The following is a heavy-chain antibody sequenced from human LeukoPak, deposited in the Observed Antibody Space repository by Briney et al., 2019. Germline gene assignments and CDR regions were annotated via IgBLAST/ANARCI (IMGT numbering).Heavy chain of an antibody. CDR2: ISAYNGNT. J-gene: IGHJ6*02. Sequence: GASVKVSCKASGYTFTSYGISWVRQAPGQGLEWMGWISAYNGNTNYAQKLQGRVTMTTDTSTSTAYMELRSLRSDDTAVYYCARDSDSSSYESYYYYGMDVWGQGTTVTISS. CDR3: ARDSDSSSYESYYYYGMDV. CDR1: GYTFTSYG. V-gene: IGHV1-18*01. D-gene: IGHD6-13*01.